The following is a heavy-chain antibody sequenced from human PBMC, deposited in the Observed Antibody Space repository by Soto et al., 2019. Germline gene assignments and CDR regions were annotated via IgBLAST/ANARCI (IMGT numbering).Heavy chain of an antibody. CDR2: ISNSGGST. J-gene: IGHJ4*02. CDR3: AKERTAERELRHFDY. D-gene: IGHD1-7*01. Sequence: EVQLLESGGGLVQPGGSLRLSCAASGFTFTTYAMTWVRQAPGKGPEWVSTISNSGGSTYYADSVRGRFTISRDSSKRTLFLQMNSLRAEDTAVYYCAKERTAERELRHFDYWGQGTLVTVSS. V-gene: IGHV3-23*01. CDR1: GFTFTTYA.